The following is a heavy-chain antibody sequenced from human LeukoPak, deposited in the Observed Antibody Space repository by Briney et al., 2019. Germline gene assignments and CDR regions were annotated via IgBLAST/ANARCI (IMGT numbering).Heavy chain of an antibody. CDR2: INHSGST. CDR3: ARTRGIAVAGTNWFHP. V-gene: IGHV4-34*01. CDR1: GVSFSGYY. J-gene: IGHJ5*02. Sequence: PSETLSLTCAVYGVSFSGYYWSWVRQPPGKGLEWVGEINHSGSTNYNPSLKSRVTISVDTSNNQFSLKLSSVTAADTAVYYCARTRGIAVAGTNWFHPWGQGTLVTVSS. D-gene: IGHD6-19*01.